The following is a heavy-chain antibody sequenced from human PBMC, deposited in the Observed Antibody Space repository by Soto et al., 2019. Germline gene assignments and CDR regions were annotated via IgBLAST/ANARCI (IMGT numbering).Heavy chain of an antibody. Sequence: PGGSLRLSCAASGFTFSNYNMNWVRQAPGKGLEWISYIGSSSNIIYYADSVKGRFTISRDNAKNSLFLQMSSLKDEDTAVYYCAREGFLSRWGQGTLVTVSS. J-gene: IGHJ4*02. CDR1: GFTFSNYN. CDR3: AREGFLSR. CDR2: IGSSSNII. D-gene: IGHD3-10*01. V-gene: IGHV3-48*02.